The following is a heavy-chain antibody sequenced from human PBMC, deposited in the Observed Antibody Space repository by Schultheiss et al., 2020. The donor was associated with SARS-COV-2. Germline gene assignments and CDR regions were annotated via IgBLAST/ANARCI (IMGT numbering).Heavy chain of an antibody. J-gene: IGHJ4*02. CDR2: INHSGST. D-gene: IGHD3-16*01. CDR3: ARGGGSLTN. V-gene: IGHV4-4*02. Sequence: SETLSLTCAVSGGSVSSTNWWGWVRQSPGKGLEWIGEINHSGSTNYNPSLKSRVTISVDTSKNQFSLRLTSVTAADTAVYYCARGGGSLTNWGQGALVTVSS. CDR1: GGSVSSTNW.